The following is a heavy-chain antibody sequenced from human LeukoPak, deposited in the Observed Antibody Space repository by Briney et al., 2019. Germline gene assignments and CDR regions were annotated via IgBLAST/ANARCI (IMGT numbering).Heavy chain of an antibody. J-gene: IGHJ4*02. CDR2: ISSSSSYI. Sequence: NPGGSLRLSCAASGFTFSSYSMNWVRQAPGKGLEWVSSISSSSSYIYYADSVKGRFTISRDNAKNSLYLQMNSLRADDTAVYYCAKSPLRTRILLDYWGQGTLVTVSS. CDR3: AKSPLRTRILLDY. D-gene: IGHD3-3*01. CDR1: GFTFSSYS. V-gene: IGHV3-21*04.